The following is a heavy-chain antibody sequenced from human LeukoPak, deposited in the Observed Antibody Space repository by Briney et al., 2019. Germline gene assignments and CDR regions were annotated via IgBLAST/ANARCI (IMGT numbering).Heavy chain of an antibody. V-gene: IGHV3-74*01. CDR3: ARTYSSFDY. D-gene: IGHD6-19*01. Sequence: VGSLRLSCAVSGFTFSSYWMHWVRQAPGKGLVWVSRINNDGRTTAYADSVKGRFTISRDNTKNTLYLQMNSLRAEDTAVYYCARTYSSFDYWGQGTRVTVSS. CDR1: GFTFSSYW. J-gene: IGHJ4*02. CDR2: INNDGRTT.